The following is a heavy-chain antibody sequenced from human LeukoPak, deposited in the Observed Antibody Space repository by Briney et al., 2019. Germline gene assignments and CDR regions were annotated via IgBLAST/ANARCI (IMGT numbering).Heavy chain of an antibody. CDR3: AGTWKPVPFDY. CDR2: IYYSGST. Sequence: SETLSLTCTVSGGSISSISHYWGWMRQPPGKGLEWIGSIYYSGSTYYNPSLKSRVTISVDTSKTQFSLKLSSVTAPDTAVYYCAGTWKPVPFDYWGQGTLVTVSS. J-gene: IGHJ4*02. CDR1: GGSISSISHY. D-gene: IGHD1-14*01. V-gene: IGHV4-39*01.